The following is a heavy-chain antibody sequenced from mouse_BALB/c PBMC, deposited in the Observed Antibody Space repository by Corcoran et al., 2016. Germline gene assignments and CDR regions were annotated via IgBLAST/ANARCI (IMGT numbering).Heavy chain of an antibody. CDR1: GYTLTNYG. J-gene: IGHJ4*01. CDR2: INTYTGEP. CDR3: ARGPRDYYAMDY. Sequence: QIQLVQSGPELKKPGETVKISCKASGYTLTNYGKNWVKQAPGKGLKWMGWINTYTGEPTYADDFKGRFAFSLETSASTAYLQINNLKNEDTATYFCARGPRDYYAMDYWGQGTSVTVSS. V-gene: IGHV9-3-1*01.